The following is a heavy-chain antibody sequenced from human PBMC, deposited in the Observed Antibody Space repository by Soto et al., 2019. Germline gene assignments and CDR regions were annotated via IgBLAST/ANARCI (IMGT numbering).Heavy chain of an antibody. J-gene: IGHJ4*02. CDR2: ISSSSSYI. D-gene: IGHD2-15*01. V-gene: IGHV3-21*01. Sequence: ESGGGLVKPGGSLRLSCAASGFTFSSYSMNWVRQAPGKGLEWVSSISSSSSYIYYADSVKGRFTISRDNAKNSLYLQMNSLRAEDTAVYYCAREVVVAVRSFDYWGQGTLVTVSS. CDR1: GFTFSSYS. CDR3: AREVVVAVRSFDY.